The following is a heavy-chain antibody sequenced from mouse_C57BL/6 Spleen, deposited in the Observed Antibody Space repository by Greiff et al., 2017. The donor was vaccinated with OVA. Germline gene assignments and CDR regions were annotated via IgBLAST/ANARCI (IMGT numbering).Heavy chain of an antibody. J-gene: IGHJ1*03. CDR1: GFSLTSYA. CDR2: IWTGGGT. CDR3: ARNRDYGSSYRWYFDG. Sequence: VQLQQSGPGLVAPSPSLSITCTVSGFSLTSYAISWVRQPPGKGLEWLGVIWTGGGTNYNSALKSSLSISKDNSKSQVFLKMNSLQTDDTARYYCARNRDYGSSYRWYFDGWGTGTTVTVSS. D-gene: IGHD1-1*01. V-gene: IGHV2-9-1*01.